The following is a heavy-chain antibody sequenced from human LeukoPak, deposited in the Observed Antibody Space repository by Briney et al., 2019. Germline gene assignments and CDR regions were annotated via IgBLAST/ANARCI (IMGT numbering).Heavy chain of an antibody. V-gene: IGHV3-21*01. Sequence: GGSLRLSCAASGFTFSSYSMIWVRQAPGKGLEWVSSITSSSSYIYYADSVKGRFTISRDNAKNSLYLQMNNLRAEDTAVYYCARETTVTSGWFDTWGQGTLVTVSS. CDR1: GFTFSSYS. CDR2: ITSSSSYI. CDR3: ARETTVTSGWFDT. D-gene: IGHD4-17*01. J-gene: IGHJ5*02.